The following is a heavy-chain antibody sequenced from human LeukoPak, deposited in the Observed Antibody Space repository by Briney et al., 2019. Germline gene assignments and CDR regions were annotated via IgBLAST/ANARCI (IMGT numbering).Heavy chain of an antibody. J-gene: IGHJ6*02. CDR3: ARTGTYCSGGSCYRGYYYYGMDV. D-gene: IGHD2-15*01. CDR1: GGTFSSYA. V-gene: IGHV1-69*04. Sequence: AASVKVSCKASGGTFSSYAISWVRQAPGQGLEWMGRIIPIFGIANYAQKFQGRVTITADKSTSTAYMELSSLRSEDTAVYYCARTGTYCSGGSCYRGYYYYGMDVWGQGPRSPSP. CDR2: IIPIFGIA.